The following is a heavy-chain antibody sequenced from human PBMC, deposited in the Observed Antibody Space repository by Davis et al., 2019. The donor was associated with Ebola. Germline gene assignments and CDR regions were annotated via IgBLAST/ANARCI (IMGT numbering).Heavy chain of an antibody. CDR2: IYYSGTT. CDR1: GGSIRSSTYY. V-gene: IGHV4-39*01. CDR3: TRQIGAWRWAFDY. Sequence: PSETLSLTCTVSGGSIRSSTYYWGWIRQPPGKGLEWIGSIYYSGTTYYNPSLQSRVSMSVDTSKNQFSLRLSSVTAADTAVYYCTRQIGAWRWAFDYWGQGSLVTVSS. J-gene: IGHJ4*02. D-gene: IGHD1-26*01.